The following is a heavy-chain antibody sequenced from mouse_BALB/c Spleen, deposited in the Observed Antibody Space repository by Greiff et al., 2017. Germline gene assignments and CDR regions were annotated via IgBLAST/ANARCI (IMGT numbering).Heavy chain of an antibody. CDR1: GYTFSSYW. CDR3: AREGGYYWFAY. D-gene: IGHD2-3*01. CDR2: ILPGSGST. J-gene: IGHJ3*01. V-gene: IGHV1-9*01. Sequence: QVQLKESGAELMKPGASVKISCKATGYTFSSYWIEWVKQRPGHGLEWIGEILPGSGSTTYNEKFKGKATFTADTSSNTAYMQLSSLTSEDSAVYYCAREGGYYWFAYWGQGTLVTVSA.